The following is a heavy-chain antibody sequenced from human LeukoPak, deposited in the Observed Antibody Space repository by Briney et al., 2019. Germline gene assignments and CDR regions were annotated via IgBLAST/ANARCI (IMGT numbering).Heavy chain of an antibody. Sequence: PSQTLSLTCTVSGGSISSGGYYWSWIRQHPGKGLEWIGYIYYSGSTYYNPSLKSRGTISVDTSKNQFSLKLSSVTAADTAVYYCARASDFWSGHNWFDPWGQGTLVTVSS. J-gene: IGHJ5*02. CDR1: GGSISSGGYY. D-gene: IGHD3-3*01. V-gene: IGHV4-31*03. CDR3: ARASDFWSGHNWFDP. CDR2: IYYSGST.